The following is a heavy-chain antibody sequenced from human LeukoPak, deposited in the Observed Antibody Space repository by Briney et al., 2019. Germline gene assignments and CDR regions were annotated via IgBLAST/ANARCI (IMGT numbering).Heavy chain of an antibody. D-gene: IGHD3-10*01. V-gene: IGHV4-61*02. CDR2: IYPSGST. CDR1: GGSISSGSYY. CDR3: AREDYYGSAADY. J-gene: IGHJ4*02. Sequence: PSQTLSLTCTVSGGSISSGSYYWSWIRQPAGKGLEWIGRIYPSGSTNYSPSLKSRVAMSIDTSKRQFSLKLNSVTAADTAVYYCAREDYYGSAADYWGQGTLVTVSS.